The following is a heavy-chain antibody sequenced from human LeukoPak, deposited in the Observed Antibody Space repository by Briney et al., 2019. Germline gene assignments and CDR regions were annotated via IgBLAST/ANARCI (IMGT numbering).Heavy chain of an antibody. D-gene: IGHD3-22*01. Sequence: GGSLRLSCAASGFNFNIYGFHWVRQAPGKGLEWMAVSSYDGTHTSYADSVRGRFTVSRDNSRTSLYLQMNSLRVEDTALYYCAKDISGFYDSSALDYWGQGTLVTVSS. CDR1: GFNFNIYG. J-gene: IGHJ4*02. CDR2: SSYDGTHT. V-gene: IGHV3-33*06. CDR3: AKDISGFYDSSALDY.